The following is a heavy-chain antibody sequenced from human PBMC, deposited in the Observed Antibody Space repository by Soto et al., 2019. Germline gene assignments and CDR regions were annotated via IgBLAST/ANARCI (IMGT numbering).Heavy chain of an antibody. CDR1: GFTFSSYS. CDR2: ISSSISTM. V-gene: IGHV3-48*02. Sequence: EVQLVESGGGLVQPGGSLRLSCVASGFTFSSYSMNWVRQAPGKGLEWLSYISSSISTMHYADSVKGRFTISRDNAKNSLYLQINSLRDEDTAVYYCAREVRDTAVADFDYWGQGTLVTVSS. CDR3: AREVRDTAVADFDY. D-gene: IGHD5-18*01. J-gene: IGHJ4*02.